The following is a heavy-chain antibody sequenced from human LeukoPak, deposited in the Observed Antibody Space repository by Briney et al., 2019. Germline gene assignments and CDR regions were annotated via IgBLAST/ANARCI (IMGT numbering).Heavy chain of an antibody. CDR3: ARGSIVGATEDAFDI. V-gene: IGHV4-39*07. CDR1: GGSISSSNYF. CDR2: FFYSGST. D-gene: IGHD1-26*01. Sequence: SETLSLTCTVSGGSISSSNYFWGWIRQPPGKGLEWIGSFFYSGSTYYNPSLKSRVTIPIDTSKNQFSLKLSSVTAADTAVYYCARGSIVGATEDAFDIWGQGTMVTVSS. J-gene: IGHJ3*02.